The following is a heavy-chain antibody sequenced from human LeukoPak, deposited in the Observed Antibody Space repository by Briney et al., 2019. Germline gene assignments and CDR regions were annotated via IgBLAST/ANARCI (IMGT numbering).Heavy chain of an antibody. Sequence: GGSLRLSCAASGFTFSRYWMFWVRQAPGKGLVWVSRINSDGTTTNYADSVKGRFTISRDNTKSTLFLQMNSLRPEDTAVYYCGTVCVMWEVYYWGQGDLVTVSS. D-gene: IGHD1-26*01. CDR3: GTVCVMWEVYY. CDR1: GFTFSRYW. V-gene: IGHV3-74*01. J-gene: IGHJ4*02. CDR2: INSDGTTT.